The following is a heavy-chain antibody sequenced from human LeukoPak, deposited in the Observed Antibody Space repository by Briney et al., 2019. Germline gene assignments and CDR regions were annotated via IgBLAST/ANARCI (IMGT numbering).Heavy chain of an antibody. V-gene: IGHV1-69*04. J-gene: IGHJ4*02. CDR2: IIPILGIA. D-gene: IGHD3-16*02. CDR3: ARDPLYDYVWGSYRAGSDY. Sequence: ASVKVSCKASGGTFSSYAISWVRQAPGQGLEWMGRIIPILGIANYVQKFQGRVTITADKSTSTAYMELSSLRSEDTAVYYCARDPLYDYVWGSYRAGSDYWGQGTLVTVSS. CDR1: GGTFSSYA.